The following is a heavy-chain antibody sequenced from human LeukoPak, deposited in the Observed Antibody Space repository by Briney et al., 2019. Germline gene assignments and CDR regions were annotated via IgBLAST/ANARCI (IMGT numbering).Heavy chain of an antibody. Sequence: SETLSLTCSVSGGSIISSNYYWGWIRQPPGKGLEWIGSVYYYGTTYYSPSLKSRVTISVDTSKNQFSLKLSSVTAADTAVYYCARGIANHYGSGTIMQFDPWGQGTLVTVSS. CDR3: ARGIANHYGSGTIMQFDP. CDR1: GGSIISSNYY. CDR2: VYYYGTT. V-gene: IGHV4-39*07. J-gene: IGHJ5*02. D-gene: IGHD3-10*01.